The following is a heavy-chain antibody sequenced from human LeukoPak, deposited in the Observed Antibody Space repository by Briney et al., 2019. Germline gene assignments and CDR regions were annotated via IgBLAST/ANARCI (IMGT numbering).Heavy chain of an antibody. CDR3: ARGQDILTGYSFFEY. CDR1: GGSISSYY. V-gene: IGHV4-59*01. D-gene: IGHD3-9*01. CDR2: IYYSGST. Sequence: PSETLSLTRTVSGGSISSYYWSCIRQPPGKGLEWIGYIYYSGSTNYNPSLKSRVTISVDTSKNQFSLKLSSVTAADTAVYYCARGQDILTGYSFFEYWAQGTLVTVSS. J-gene: IGHJ4*02.